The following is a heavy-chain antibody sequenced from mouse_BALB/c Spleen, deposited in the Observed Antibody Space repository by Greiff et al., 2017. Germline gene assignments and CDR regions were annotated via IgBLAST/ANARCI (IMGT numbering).Heavy chain of an antibody. CDR2: ISDGGSYT. J-gene: IGHJ3*01. CDR3: ARGYYGSTFWFAY. V-gene: IGHV5-4*02. CDR1: GFAFSDYY. D-gene: IGHD1-1*01. Sequence: EVKLVESGGGLVKPGGSLKLSCAASGFAFSDYYMYWVRQTPEKRLEWVATISDGGSYTYYPDSVKGRFTISRDNAKNNLYLQMSSLKSEDTAMYYCARGYYGSTFWFAYWGQGTLVTVSA.